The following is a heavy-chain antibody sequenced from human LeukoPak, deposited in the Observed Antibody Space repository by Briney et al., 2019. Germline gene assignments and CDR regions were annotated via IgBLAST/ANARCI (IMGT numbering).Heavy chain of an antibody. CDR1: GGSISSSSFY. V-gene: IGHV4-39*07. D-gene: IGHD3-22*01. CDR3: ARDLSGYQDY. Sequence: PSETLSLTCTVSGGSISSSSFYWAWIRQPPGKGLEWIGSIYYTGSPYYNPSLKNRVTISLDTSKNQFSLKLSSVTAADTAVYYCARDLSGYQDYWGQGTLVTVSS. CDR2: IYYTGSP. J-gene: IGHJ4*02.